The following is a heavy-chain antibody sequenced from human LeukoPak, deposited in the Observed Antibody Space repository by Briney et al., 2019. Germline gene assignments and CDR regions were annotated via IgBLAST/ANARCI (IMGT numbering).Heavy chain of an antibody. J-gene: IGHJ4*02. CDR3: AKDRGYSGYGELIFDY. Sequence: PGGSLRLSCAASGFTFSSYAMSWVRQAPGKGLEWVSAISGSGGSTYYADSVKGRFTISRDNSKNTLYLQMNSLRAEDTAVYYCAKDRGYSGYGELIFDYWGQGTLVTVSS. CDR1: GFTFSSYA. CDR2: ISGSGGST. D-gene: IGHD5-12*01. V-gene: IGHV3-23*01.